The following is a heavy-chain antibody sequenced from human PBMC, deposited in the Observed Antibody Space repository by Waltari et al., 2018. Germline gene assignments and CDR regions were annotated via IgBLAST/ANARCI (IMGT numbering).Heavy chain of an antibody. D-gene: IGHD1-26*01. V-gene: IGHV3-30*04. CDR3: ARDISGRYQFDY. CDR1: GFTFSSHG. CDR2: IKYDGSSK. J-gene: IGHJ4*02. Sequence: QVQLVESGGGVVQPGGSLRLSCAASGFTFSSHGMHWVRQAPGKVLEWVAVIKYDGSSKYYAASVRGRFTTSRDNSQNTVFLQMNSLRAEDTAVYYCARDISGRYQFDYWGQGTLVTVSS.